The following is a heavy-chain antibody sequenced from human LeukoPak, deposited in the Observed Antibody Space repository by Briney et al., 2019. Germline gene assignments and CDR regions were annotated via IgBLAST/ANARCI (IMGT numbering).Heavy chain of an antibody. J-gene: IGHJ6*02. CDR1: GFTFSNYA. CDR2: ISYDGSNK. V-gene: IGHV3-30*04. Sequence: HPGGSLRLSCAASGFTFSNYAMHWVRQAPGKGLEWVAVISYDGSNKYYADSVKGRFTFSRDNSKNTLYLQMNSLRAEDTAVYYCARPTHFYYYYYGMDVWGHGTTVTVSS. CDR3: ARPTHFYYYYYGMDV.